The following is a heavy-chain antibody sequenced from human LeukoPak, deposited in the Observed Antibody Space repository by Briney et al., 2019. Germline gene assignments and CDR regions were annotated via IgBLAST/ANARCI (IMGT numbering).Heavy chain of an antibody. CDR1: GDSVSINSAA. Sequence: SQTLSLTCAISGDSVSINSAAWNWIRQSPSIGLEWLGRTYQRSKWYNDYAVSVKSRITINPDISKNQFSLQLNSVTPEDTAVYYCARSPSPYSSGWYFDYWGQGTLVTVS. CDR3: ARSPSPYSSGWYFDY. V-gene: IGHV6-1*01. J-gene: IGHJ4*02. CDR2: TYQRSKWYN. D-gene: IGHD6-19*01.